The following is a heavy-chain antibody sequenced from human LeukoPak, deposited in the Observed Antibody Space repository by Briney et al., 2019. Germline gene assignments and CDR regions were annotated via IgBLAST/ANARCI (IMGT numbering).Heavy chain of an antibody. V-gene: IGHV3-30*04. Sequence: PGGSMRLSCAASGFTFSSYAMHWVRQAPGKGLEWVAVISYDGSNKYYADSVKGRFTISRDNSKNTLYLQMNSLRAEDTAVYYCAKIPYDILTGYYSGLGYYYYMDVWGKGTTVTISS. D-gene: IGHD3-9*01. CDR1: GFTFSSYA. CDR3: AKIPYDILTGYYSGLGYYYYMDV. CDR2: ISYDGSNK. J-gene: IGHJ6*03.